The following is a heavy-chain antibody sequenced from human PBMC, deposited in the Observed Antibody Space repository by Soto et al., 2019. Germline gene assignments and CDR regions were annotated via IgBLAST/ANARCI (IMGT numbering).Heavy chain of an antibody. CDR1: GLTFSSNY. CDR2: IYSGGST. CDR3: ERGLYSGWNCFDY. V-gene: IGHV3-66*01. Sequence: GASLRLSRAAYGLTFSSNYMGWVRQAPGKGLEWVSVIYSGGSTYYADSVKGRFTISRDNSKNTLYLQMNSLRAEDTDVYYCERGLYSGWNCFDYWGQGT. D-gene: IGHD5-12*01. J-gene: IGHJ4*02.